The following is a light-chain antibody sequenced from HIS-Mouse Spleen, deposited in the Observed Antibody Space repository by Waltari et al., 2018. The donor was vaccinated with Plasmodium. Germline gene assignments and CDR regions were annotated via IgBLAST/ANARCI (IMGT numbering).Light chain of an antibody. V-gene: IGLV2-23*01. Sequence: QSALTQPASVSGSPGQSITISCTGTSSDVGSYNLVYWYQQHPGNAPKLMIYEGSKRPSGGSKRCPGSKSGHTASLTIAGLQAEDEADYYCCSYAGSSTYVFGTGTKVTVL. J-gene: IGLJ1*01. CDR2: EGS. CDR1: SSDVGSYNL. CDR3: CSYAGSSTYV.